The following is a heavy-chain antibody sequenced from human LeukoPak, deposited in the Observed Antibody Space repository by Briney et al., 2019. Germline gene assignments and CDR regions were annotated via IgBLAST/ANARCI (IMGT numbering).Heavy chain of an antibody. CDR2: INPDSGGT. V-gene: IGHV1-2*02. CDR3: AREIRDNWFDP. J-gene: IGHJ5*02. CDR1: GYTFTGYY. Sequence: ASVKVSCKASGYTFTGYYMHWVRQAPGHGLEWMGWINPDSGGTNYAQKFQGRVTMTRDTSISTAYMELRSLRSDDTAVYYCAREIRDNWFDPWGQGTLVTVSS.